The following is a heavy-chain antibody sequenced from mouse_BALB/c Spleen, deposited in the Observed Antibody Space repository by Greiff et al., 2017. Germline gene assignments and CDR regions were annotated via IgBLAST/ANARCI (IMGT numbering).Heavy chain of an antibody. CDR2: IWGDGST. J-gene: IGHJ4*01. Sequence: QVQLKESGPGLVAPSQSLSITCTVSGFSLTGYGVNWVRQPPGKGLEWLGMIWGDGSTDYNSALKSRLSISKDNSKSQVFLKMNSLQTDDTARYYCARETARATIYYAMDYWGQGTSVTVSS. D-gene: IGHD3-2*01. CDR3: ARETARATIYYAMDY. V-gene: IGHV2-6-7*01. CDR1: GFSLTGYG.